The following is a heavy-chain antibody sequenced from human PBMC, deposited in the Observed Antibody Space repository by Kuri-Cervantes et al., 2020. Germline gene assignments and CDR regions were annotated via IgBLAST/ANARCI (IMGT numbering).Heavy chain of an antibody. J-gene: IGHJ4*02. CDR1: GFTFSSYG. V-gene: IGHV3-30*03. D-gene: IGHD5-18*01. CDR3: ARDKHSYGLATKDY. CDR2: ISYDGSNK. Sequence: GESLKISCAASGFTFSSYGMHWVRQAPGKGLEWVAVISYDGSNKYYADSVKGRFTISGDNSKNTLYLQMNSLRAEDTAVYYCARDKHSYGLATKDYWGQGTLVTVSS.